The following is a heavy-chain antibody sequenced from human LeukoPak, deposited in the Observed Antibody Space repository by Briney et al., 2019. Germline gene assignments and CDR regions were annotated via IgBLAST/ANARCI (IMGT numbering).Heavy chain of an antibody. CDR1: GFTFSSYS. J-gene: IGHJ4*02. D-gene: IGHD4-17*01. Sequence: GGSLRLSCAASGFTFSSYSMNWVRQAPGKGLEWVSSISSSSSYIYYADSVKGRFTIPRDNAKNSLYLQMNSLRAEDTAVYYCARDLYGDYAFDYWGQGTLVTVSS. V-gene: IGHV3-21*01. CDR3: ARDLYGDYAFDY. CDR2: ISSSSSYI.